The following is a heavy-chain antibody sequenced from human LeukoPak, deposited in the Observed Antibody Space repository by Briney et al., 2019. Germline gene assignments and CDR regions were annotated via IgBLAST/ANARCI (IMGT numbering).Heavy chain of an antibody. D-gene: IGHD2-2*01. CDR1: GGSISSYY. V-gene: IGHV4-59*01. CDR3: ARLVVPAAISPPYYFDY. J-gene: IGHJ4*02. CDR2: IYYSGST. Sequence: SETLSLTCTVSGGSISSYYWSWIRQPPGKGLEWIGYIYYSGSTNYNPSLKSRVTISVDTSKNQFSLKLSSVTAADTAVYYCARLVVPAAISPPYYFDYWGQGTLVTVSS.